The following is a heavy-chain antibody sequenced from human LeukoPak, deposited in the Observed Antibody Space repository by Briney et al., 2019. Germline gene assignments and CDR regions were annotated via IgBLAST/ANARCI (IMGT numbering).Heavy chain of an antibody. J-gene: IGHJ4*02. CDR3: AKDSQVTSIGSYIDY. CDR2: ISWNSGSV. D-gene: IGHD1-26*01. V-gene: IGHV3-9*01. CDR1: GFTFDDYA. Sequence: PGRSLRLSCAASGFTFDDYAMHWVRQAPGKGLEWVSGISWNSGSVDYADSVKGRFTISRDNAKNSLYLQMNSLRAEDTALYFCAKDSQVTSIGSYIDYWGQGTLVTVSS.